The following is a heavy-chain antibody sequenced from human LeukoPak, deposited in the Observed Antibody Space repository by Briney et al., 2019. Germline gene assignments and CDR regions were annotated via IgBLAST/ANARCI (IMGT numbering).Heavy chain of an antibody. CDR2: ISWNSGSI. CDR1: GFTFDDYA. Sequence: GRSLRLSCAASGFTFDDYAMHWVRQAPGKGLEWVSGISWNSGSIGYADSVKGRFTISRDNAKNSLYLQMNSLRDEDTALYYCAKGRSGSSTSCLDYWGQGTLVTVSS. CDR3: AKGRSGSSTSCLDY. J-gene: IGHJ4*02. D-gene: IGHD2-2*01. V-gene: IGHV3-9*01.